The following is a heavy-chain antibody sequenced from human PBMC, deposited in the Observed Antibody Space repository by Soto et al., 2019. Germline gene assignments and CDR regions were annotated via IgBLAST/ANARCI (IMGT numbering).Heavy chain of an antibody. CDR2: IYHSGST. CDR1: GGSISSSNW. D-gene: IGHD3-22*01. Sequence: QVQLQESGPGLVKPSGTLSLTCAVSGGSISSSNWWSWVRQPPGKGLEWIGEIYHSGSTNYNPSLKSRFTISVDKSKNQFALKLSSVTAADTAVYYCARVPLLDYYDSSGSIDYWGQGTLVTVSS. CDR3: ARVPLLDYYDSSGSIDY. J-gene: IGHJ4*02. V-gene: IGHV4-4*02.